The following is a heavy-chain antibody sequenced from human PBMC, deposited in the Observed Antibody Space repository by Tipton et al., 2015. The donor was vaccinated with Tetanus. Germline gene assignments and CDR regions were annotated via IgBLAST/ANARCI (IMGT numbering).Heavy chain of an antibody. D-gene: IGHD4-11*01. Sequence: TLSLTCTVSGASISSSRRFDCGWIRQPPGKGLEWIGYIYHTGGSYYNPSLKSRVTMSVDLSKNEFSLNLASVTAADTAVYYCVRAPYSSPGKYYFDLWGQGTLVTVSS. CDR1: GASISSSRRFD. CDR3: VRAPYSSPGKYYFDL. V-gene: IGHV4-39*07. CDR2: IYHTGGS. J-gene: IGHJ4*02.